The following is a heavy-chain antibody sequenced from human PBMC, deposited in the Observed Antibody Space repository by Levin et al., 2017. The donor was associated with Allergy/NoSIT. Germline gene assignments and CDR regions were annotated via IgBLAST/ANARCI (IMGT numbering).Heavy chain of an antibody. Sequence: PGGSLRLSCAASGFTFSSFGIHWVRQAPGKGLEWVALIWYDGSNKYYADSVKGRFTISRDNPKNTRYPQVNSLRAEDTAVYYCARGAEDGTYHYYYYMDVWGKGTTVTVSS. J-gene: IGHJ6*03. CDR3: ARGAEDGTYHYYYYMDV. D-gene: IGHD1/OR15-1a*01. CDR2: IWYDGSNK. CDR1: GFTFSSFG. V-gene: IGHV3-33*01.